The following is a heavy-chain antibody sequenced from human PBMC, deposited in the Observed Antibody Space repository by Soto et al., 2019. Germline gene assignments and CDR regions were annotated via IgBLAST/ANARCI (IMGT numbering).Heavy chain of an antibody. V-gene: IGHV4-59*01. D-gene: IGHD3-10*01. Sequence: TSETLSLTCTVSGDSISTVYWSWIRQPPGKGLEWIGYIYYTGSTNYNPSLKSRVTMSVDTSKKQFSLKLTSVTAADTAVYYCARQRGNYFDYWGQGSLVTVSS. CDR3: ARQRGNYFDY. CDR2: IYYTGST. CDR1: GDSISTVY. J-gene: IGHJ4*02.